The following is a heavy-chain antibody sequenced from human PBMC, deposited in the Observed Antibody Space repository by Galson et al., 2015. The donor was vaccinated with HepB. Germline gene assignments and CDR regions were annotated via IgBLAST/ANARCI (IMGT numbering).Heavy chain of an antibody. CDR1: RFTFSSYA. CDR3: AKNPRLVIPDYFDY. Sequence: SLRLSCAASRFTFSSYAMTWVRQVPGKGLEWVSTIGGSGRNRYYSESVKGRFTISRDSSKNTLYLQMNSLRAEDTAVYYCAKNPRLVIPDYFDYWGQGTLVTVSS. CDR2: IGGSGRNR. D-gene: IGHD3-9*01. V-gene: IGHV3-23*01. J-gene: IGHJ4*02.